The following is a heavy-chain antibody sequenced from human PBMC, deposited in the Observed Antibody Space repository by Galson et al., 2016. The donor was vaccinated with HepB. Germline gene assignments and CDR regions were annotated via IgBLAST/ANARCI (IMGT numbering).Heavy chain of an antibody. Sequence: SESIFRGYAMHWVRQAPGKGLEWVAVILHDGSKKFYADSVKGRFTISRDNSKNTMYLQMDSLRAEDTAVYYCARANYYAMDVWGQGTTVTVSS. CDR2: ILHDGSKK. J-gene: IGHJ6*02. CDR3: ARANYYAMDV. CDR1: ESIFRGYA. V-gene: IGHV3-30*04.